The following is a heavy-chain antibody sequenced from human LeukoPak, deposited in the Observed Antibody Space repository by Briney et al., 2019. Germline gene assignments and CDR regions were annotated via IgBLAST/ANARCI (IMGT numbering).Heavy chain of an antibody. D-gene: IGHD3-22*01. Sequence: PGGSLRLSCAASGFTFSSYAMSWVRQAPGKGLEWVSATSGSGGSTYYADSVKGRFTISRDNSKNTLYLQMNSLRAEDTAVYYCAKGYYYDSSGYYPLDYWGQGTLVTVSS. CDR1: GFTFSSYA. V-gene: IGHV3-23*01. J-gene: IGHJ4*02. CDR2: TSGSGGST. CDR3: AKGYYYDSSGYYPLDY.